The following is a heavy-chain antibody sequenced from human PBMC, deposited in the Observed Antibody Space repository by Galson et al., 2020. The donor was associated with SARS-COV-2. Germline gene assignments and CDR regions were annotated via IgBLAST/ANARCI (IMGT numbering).Heavy chain of an antibody. V-gene: IGHV4-39*01. CDR1: VGSISSRSYY. Sequence: NSSETLSLTCTVSVGSISSRSYYWGWIHQPPGKVLEWIVSIYYSGTTYSNPSLKSRVTISVDTSKNQFSLKLSSVTAADTAGYYCARHVPRWLQADNWFDAWGQGTLVTVSS. J-gene: IGHJ5*02. CDR3: ARHVPRWLQADNWFDA. CDR2: IYYSGTT. D-gene: IGHD5-12*01.